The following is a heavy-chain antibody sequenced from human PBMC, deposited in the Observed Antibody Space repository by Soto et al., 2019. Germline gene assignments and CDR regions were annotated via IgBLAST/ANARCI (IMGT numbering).Heavy chain of an antibody. CDR2: IIPIFGTA. Sequence: SVKVSCKASGGTFSSYAISWVRQAPGQGLEWMGGIIPIFGTANYAQKFQGRVTITADESTSTAYMELSSLRSEDTAVYYCAAGGSHFYYYYGMDVWGQGTTVTVSS. CDR3: AAGGSHFYYYYGMDV. D-gene: IGHD5-12*01. V-gene: IGHV1-69*13. CDR1: GGTFSSYA. J-gene: IGHJ6*02.